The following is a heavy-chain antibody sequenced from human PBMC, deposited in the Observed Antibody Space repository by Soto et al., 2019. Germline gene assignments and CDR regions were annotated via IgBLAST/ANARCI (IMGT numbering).Heavy chain of an antibody. CDR1: GFTFSSYA. CDR2: SSGSGGST. D-gene: IGHD3-10*01. CDR3: AKTTHYYGSGMYYFDY. V-gene: IGHV3-23*01. J-gene: IGHJ4*02. Sequence: EVQLLESGGGLVQPGGSLRLSCAASGFTFSSYAMSWVRQAPGKGLEWVSASSGSGGSTYYADSVKGRFTISRDNSKNTLYLQMNSLRSEDTAVYYCAKTTHYYGSGMYYFDYWGQGTLVTVSS.